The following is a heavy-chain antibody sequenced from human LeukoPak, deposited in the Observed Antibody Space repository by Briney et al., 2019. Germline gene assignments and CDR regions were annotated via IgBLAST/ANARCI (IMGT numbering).Heavy chain of an antibody. D-gene: IGHD3-9*01. CDR1: GFTFSRSW. CDR3: ARDNYILTGYYNAFDI. J-gene: IGHJ3*02. CDR2: IKSDESST. V-gene: IGHV3-74*01. Sequence: PGGSLRLSCAASGFTFSRSWMHWVRPAPGEGLVWVSRIKSDESSTTYADSVKGRFTISRDNSKSTLYLQMNSLRAEDTAVYYCARDNYILTGYYNAFDIWGQGTLVTVSS.